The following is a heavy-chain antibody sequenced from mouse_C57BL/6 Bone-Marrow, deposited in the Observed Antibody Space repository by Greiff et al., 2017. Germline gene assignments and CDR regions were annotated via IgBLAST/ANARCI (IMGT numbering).Heavy chain of an antibody. D-gene: IGHD1-1*01. J-gene: IGHJ1*03. CDR2: IWSGGST. V-gene: IGHV2-2*01. Sequence: VQLQQSGPGLVQPSQSLSITCTVSGFSLTSYGVHWVRQSPGKGLEWLGVIWSGGSTDYNAAFISRLSISKDNSKSQVFFKMNSLQADDTAIYYCARNRGITTVVERDFDVWGTGTTVTVSS. CDR1: GFSLTSYG. CDR3: ARNRGITTVVERDFDV.